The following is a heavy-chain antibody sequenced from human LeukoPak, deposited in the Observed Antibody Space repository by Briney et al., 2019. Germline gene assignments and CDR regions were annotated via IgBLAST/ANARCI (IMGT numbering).Heavy chain of an antibody. J-gene: IGHJ4*02. Sequence: ETLSLTCTVSGGSISSSSYYWGWIRQPPGKGLEWVSAISGRGDGTYYADFVKGRFTISRDNSKNTLFLQMNSLRVEDTATYYCAKGTERYREVSSFDSWGRGTLVAVSS. D-gene: IGHD3-10*01. CDR2: ISGRGDGT. CDR1: GGSISSSSYY. CDR3: AKGTERYREVSSFDS. V-gene: IGHV3-23*01.